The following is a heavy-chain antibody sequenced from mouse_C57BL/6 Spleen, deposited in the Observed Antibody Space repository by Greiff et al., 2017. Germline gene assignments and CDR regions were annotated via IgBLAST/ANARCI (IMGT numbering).Heavy chain of an antibody. D-gene: IGHD4-1*01. J-gene: IGHJ4*01. CDR3: ARNWDVGAMDY. Sequence: EVNVVESGGGLVKPGGSLKLFCAASGFTFSDYGMHWVRQAPEKGLEWVAYISSGSSTIYYADTVKGRFTISRDNAKNTLFLQMTSLRSEDTAMYYCARNWDVGAMDYWGQGTSVTVSS. CDR1: GFTFSDYG. V-gene: IGHV5-17*01. CDR2: ISSGSSTI.